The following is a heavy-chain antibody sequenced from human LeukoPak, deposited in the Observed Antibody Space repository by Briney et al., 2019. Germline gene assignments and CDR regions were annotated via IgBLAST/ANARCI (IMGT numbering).Heavy chain of an antibody. V-gene: IGHV3-53*01. D-gene: IGHD3-10*01. Sequence: PGGSLRLSCAASGFSVSSNYMSWVRQAPGKGLEWVSVIYGVGSTYYADSVKGRFTISRDNSKNTLYLQMNSLRAEDTAVYYCARSTNYYASGSSKGPFDYWGQRILVTVSS. CDR2: IYGVGST. CDR1: GFSVSSNY. J-gene: IGHJ4*02. CDR3: ARSTNYYASGSSKGPFDY.